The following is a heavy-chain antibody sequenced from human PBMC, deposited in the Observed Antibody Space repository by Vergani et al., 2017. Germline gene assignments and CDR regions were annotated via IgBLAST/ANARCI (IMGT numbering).Heavy chain of an antibody. D-gene: IGHD5-12*01. Sequence: QVQLQESGPGVVKPSQTLSLTCAVSGGSISSGDHCWSWIRQPPGKGLEWIGCIFSSGNSYYNPSLKSRLTISLDTSKNRFSLRLNSVTAADTAVYYCARERRDIVANDAFDIWGQGTVVTVSS. CDR3: ARERRDIVANDAFDI. J-gene: IGHJ3*02. CDR2: IFSSGNS. CDR1: GGSISSGDHC. V-gene: IGHV4-30-4*08.